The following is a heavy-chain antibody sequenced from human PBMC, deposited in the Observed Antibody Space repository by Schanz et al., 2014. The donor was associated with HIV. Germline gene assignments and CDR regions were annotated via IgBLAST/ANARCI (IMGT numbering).Heavy chain of an antibody. J-gene: IGHJ4*02. Sequence: VQLVESGGGVVPPGGSLRLSCAVSGLISSKSVIHWVRQAPGKGLEWVSYISARSTTKYYADSVRGRFTVSRDNTKNSLFLQMSSLRAEDTAIYYCVRGDPIGSFWGQGTLVTVSS. V-gene: IGHV3-48*04. CDR2: ISARSTTK. CDR1: GLISSKSV. CDR3: VRGDPIGSF. D-gene: IGHD2-21*02.